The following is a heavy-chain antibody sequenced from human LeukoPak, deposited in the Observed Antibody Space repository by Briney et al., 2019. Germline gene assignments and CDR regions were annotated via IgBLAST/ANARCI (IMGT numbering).Heavy chain of an antibody. D-gene: IGHD2-21*01. V-gene: IGHV1-46*01. CDR3: ARDLQARVILYSPDF. Sequence: ASAKVSCKASGYXFITYYIHWVRQAPGQGLEWMGLINPDSGSTNYAQNFQGRVTMTRDTSTSTVYMELSSLRSDDTAVYYCARDLQARVILYSPDFWGQGTLVTVSS. J-gene: IGHJ4*02. CDR2: INPDSGST. CDR1: GYXFITYY.